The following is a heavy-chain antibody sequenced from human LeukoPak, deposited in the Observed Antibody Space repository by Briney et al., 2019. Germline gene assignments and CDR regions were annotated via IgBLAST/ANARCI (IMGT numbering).Heavy chain of an antibody. Sequence: GGSLRLSCAASGFTFSSYEMNWVRQAPGKGLEWVSYISGSGRTIYYANSVKGRFTISRDNAKNSLYLQMDSLRADDTAVYYCARLDASGLDYWGHGTLVTVSS. V-gene: IGHV3-48*03. CDR1: GFTFSSYE. CDR2: ISGSGRTI. CDR3: ARLDASGLDY. J-gene: IGHJ4*01. D-gene: IGHD6-19*01.